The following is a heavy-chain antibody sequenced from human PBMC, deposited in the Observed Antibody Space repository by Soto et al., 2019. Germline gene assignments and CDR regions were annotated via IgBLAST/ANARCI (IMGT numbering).Heavy chain of an antibody. J-gene: IGHJ2*01. CDR1: SGSTSGPY. V-gene: IGHV4-59*11. CDR2: IDPLDLT. D-gene: IGHD3-10*01. CDR3: ATSHTRGIWYFEL. Sequence: QVELQESGPGLVKPSETLSLTCTVSSGSTSGPYRSWLRQPPGKPLEWIGYIDPLDLTNYNPSLKSRVSISGDKASRRFSLKRASLTAADTAVYYCATSHTRGIWYFELWGRGTLVTVSS.